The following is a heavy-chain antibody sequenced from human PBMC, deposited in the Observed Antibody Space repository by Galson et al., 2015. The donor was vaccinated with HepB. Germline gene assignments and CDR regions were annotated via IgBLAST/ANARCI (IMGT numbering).Heavy chain of an antibody. V-gene: IGHV3-9*02. Sequence: SLRLSCATSGFSPHDHAIHWVRQPPGKGLEWVSGISWNSGSLGYADSVKGRFTISRDNGKNVVYLQMNNLRIEDTALYHCVRVGDDFWGGFYDWGQGTLVTVSS. CDR2: ISWNSGSL. CDR1: GFSPHDHA. D-gene: IGHD3-3*01. CDR3: VRVGDDFWGGFYD. J-gene: IGHJ4*02.